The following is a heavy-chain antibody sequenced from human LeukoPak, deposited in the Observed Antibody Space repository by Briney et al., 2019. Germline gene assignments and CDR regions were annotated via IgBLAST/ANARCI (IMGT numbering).Heavy chain of an antibody. V-gene: IGHV4-59*08. J-gene: IGHJ4*02. CDR3: ARGRYYDSSGYYY. CDR2: IYYSGST. D-gene: IGHD3-22*01. CDR1: GGSISSYY. Sequence: SETLSLTCTVSGGSISSYYWSWIRQPPGKGLEWIGYIYYSGSTNYNPSLKSRVTISVDTSKNQFSLKLSSVTAADTAVYYCARGRYYDSSGYYYWGQGTLVTVSS.